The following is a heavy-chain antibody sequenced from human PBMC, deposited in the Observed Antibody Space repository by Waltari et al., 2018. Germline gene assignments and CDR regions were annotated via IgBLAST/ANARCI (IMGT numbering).Heavy chain of an antibody. V-gene: IGHV4-34*01. Sequence: QVQLQQWGAGLLKPAETLSLTGAVYGGSFSGYYWSWIRQPPGKGLEWIGEINHSGSTNYNPSLKSRVTISVDTSKNQFSLKLSSVTAADTAVYYCARGHYYDSSGYYDYWGQGTLVTVSS. CDR2: INHSGST. D-gene: IGHD3-22*01. J-gene: IGHJ4*02. CDR1: GGSFSGYY. CDR3: ARGHYYDSSGYYDY.